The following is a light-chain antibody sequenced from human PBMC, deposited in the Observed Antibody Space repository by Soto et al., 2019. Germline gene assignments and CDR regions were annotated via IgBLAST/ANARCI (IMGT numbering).Light chain of an antibody. CDR2: GAS. V-gene: IGKV3-15*01. CDR3: QQYNNWPRT. CDR1: QTVSSD. J-gene: IGKJ1*01. Sequence: ETVMTQSPGTLSVSPRERATLSCRASQTVSSDLAWYQQKPGQAPRLLIYGASTRATGIPARFSGSGSGTEFTLTISSLQSEDFAVYYCQQYNNWPRTFGQGTKVDIK.